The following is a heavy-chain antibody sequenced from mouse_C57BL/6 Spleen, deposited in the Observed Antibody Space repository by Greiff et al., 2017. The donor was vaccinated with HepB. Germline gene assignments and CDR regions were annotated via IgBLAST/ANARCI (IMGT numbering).Heavy chain of an antibody. CDR2: INPSSGYT. Sequence: QVQLQQSGAELARPGASVKMSCKASGYTFTSYTMHWVKQRPGQGLEWIGYINPSSGYTKSNQKFKDKATLTADKSASTAYMQLSSLTSEDSAVYYCARSQPYYAMDYWGQGTSVTVSS. CDR3: ARSQPYYAMDY. D-gene: IGHD6-1*01. J-gene: IGHJ4*01. CDR1: GYTFTSYT. V-gene: IGHV1-4*01.